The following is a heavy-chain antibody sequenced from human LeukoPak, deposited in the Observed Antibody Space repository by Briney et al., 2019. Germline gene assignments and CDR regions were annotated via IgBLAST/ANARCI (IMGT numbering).Heavy chain of an antibody. CDR2: ISSSSSDI. D-gene: IGHD1-1*01. CDR3: AREMNDRELDFYYGMDV. CDR1: GFTFTSYT. V-gene: IGHV3-21*01. J-gene: IGHJ6*02. Sequence: GGSLRLSCAASGFTFTSYTMNWVHQAPWQGLDWFSSISSSSSDISYADSLKRRFTISRDNANNLLYVQMNSLRAEDTAVYFCAREMNDRELDFYYGMDVWGQGTTVTVSS.